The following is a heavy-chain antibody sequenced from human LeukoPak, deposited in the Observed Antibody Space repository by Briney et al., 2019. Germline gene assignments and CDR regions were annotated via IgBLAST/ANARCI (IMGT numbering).Heavy chain of an antibody. CDR2: IRSNGRDT. J-gene: IGHJ5*02. D-gene: IGHD5-12*01. Sequence: GGSLRLSCAASGFMFSSYSMTWVRQAPGKGLEWVSNIRSNGRDTYYADSVKGRFTISRDNSKNTLYLEMNSLSAEDTAVYYCAKGGYSTWFDPWGQGTLVTVSS. CDR1: GFMFSSYS. CDR3: AKGGYSTWFDP. V-gene: IGHV3-23*01.